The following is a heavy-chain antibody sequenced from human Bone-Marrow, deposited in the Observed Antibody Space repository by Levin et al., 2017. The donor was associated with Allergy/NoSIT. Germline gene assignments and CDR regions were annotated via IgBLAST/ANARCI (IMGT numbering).Heavy chain of an antibody. J-gene: IGHJ3*02. V-gene: IGHV1-3*04. D-gene: IGHD2-2*01. CDR2: INTGNGHT. CDR1: GYTFTNHA. Sequence: GASVKVSCKASGYTFTNHAIHWVRQAPGQRLEWMGWINTGNGHTKYSQKFQDRVSISRDSSASTGYMELSSLKSEDTAVYYCAILLGDIVVVPTPMGTDAIDIWGQGTLVTVSS. CDR3: AILLGDIVVVPTPMGTDAIDI.